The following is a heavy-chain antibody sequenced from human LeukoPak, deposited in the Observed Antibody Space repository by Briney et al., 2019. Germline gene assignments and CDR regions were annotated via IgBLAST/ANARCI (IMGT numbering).Heavy chain of an antibody. Sequence: GGALRLSCEASGFTFNNYVMTWVRQAPGKGLDGVSSISASAAMTYSADSVKGRFTVSRDNSNNTLYLQMSGLTAADTAVYYCAKDRSIGTYYTFDHWGQGTLVTVSS. J-gene: IGHJ4*02. CDR3: AKDRSIGTYYTFDH. CDR2: ISASAAMT. D-gene: IGHD1-26*01. V-gene: IGHV3-23*01. CDR1: GFTFNNYV.